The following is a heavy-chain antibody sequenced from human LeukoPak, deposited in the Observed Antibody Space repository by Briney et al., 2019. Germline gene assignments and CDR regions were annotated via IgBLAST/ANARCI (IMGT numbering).Heavy chain of an antibody. CDR2: IYYSGST. CDR1: GGSVRSDNYY. D-gene: IGHD2-15*01. Sequence: SGTLSLTCTVSGGSVRSDNYYWTWIRQPPGKGLEWIAYIYYSGSTNYNPSLKSRVTISVDTSKNQFSLKLSSVTAADTAVYFCARGRDVVPFDPWGQGTLVTVSS. CDR3: ARGRDVVPFDP. J-gene: IGHJ5*02. V-gene: IGHV4-61*01.